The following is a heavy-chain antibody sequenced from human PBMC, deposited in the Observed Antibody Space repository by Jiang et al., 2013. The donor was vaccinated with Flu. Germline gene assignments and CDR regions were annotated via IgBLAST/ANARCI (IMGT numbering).Heavy chain of an antibody. V-gene: IGHV1-69*04. J-gene: IGHJ4*02. Sequence: EVKKPGSSVKVSCKASGGTFSSYAISWVRQAPGQGLEWMGGIIPILGIANYAQKFQGRATITADKSTSTAYMELSSLRSEDTAVYYCAGGTRCGGDCYLGYWGQGTLVTVSS. CDR3: AGGTRCGGDCYLGY. CDR2: IIPILGIA. CDR1: GGTFSSYA. D-gene: IGHD2-21*02.